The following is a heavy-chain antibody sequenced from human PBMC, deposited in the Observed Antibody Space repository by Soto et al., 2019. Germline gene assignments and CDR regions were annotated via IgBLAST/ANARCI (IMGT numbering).Heavy chain of an antibody. CDR2: IYYSGST. D-gene: IGHD2-21*02. CDR1: GGSISSYY. V-gene: IGHV4-59*01. J-gene: IGHJ4*02. CDR3: ARAFVVVPADEYYIED. Sequence: PSETMSLTCTVSGGSISSYYWSWIRQPPGKGLEWIGYIYYSGSTNYNPSLKSRVTISVDTSKNQFSLKLSSVTAADTAVYYCARAFVVVPADEYYIEDRGQGTLVSV.